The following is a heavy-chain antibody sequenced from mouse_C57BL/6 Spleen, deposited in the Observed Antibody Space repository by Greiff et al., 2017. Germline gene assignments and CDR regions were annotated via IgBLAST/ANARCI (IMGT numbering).Heavy chain of an antibody. CDR1: GYTFTDYN. J-gene: IGHJ2*01. D-gene: IGHD2-3*01. CDR2: INPNNGGT. Sequence: VQLQQSGPELVKPGASVKMSCKASGYTFTDYNMHWVKQSHGKSLEWIGYINPNNGGTSYNQKFKGKATLTVNKSSSTAYMELRSLTSEDSAVYYCARGNGYYGNFDYWGQGTTLTVSS. CDR3: ARGNGYYGNFDY. V-gene: IGHV1-22*01.